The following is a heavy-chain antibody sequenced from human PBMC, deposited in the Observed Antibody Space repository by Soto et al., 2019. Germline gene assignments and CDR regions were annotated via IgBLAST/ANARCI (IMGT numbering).Heavy chain of an antibody. CDR3: ARVGQLISTSCYNLCHFDD. D-gene: IGHD2-2*02. J-gene: IGHJ4*02. Sequence: GVSLRLSCAASGFPFRSYAMHWVRQAPGKGLEWVAVISYDGSNKYYADSVKGRFTISRDNSKNTLYLQMNSLRAEDTAVYYCARVGQLISTSCYNLCHFDDWGQATLVTVSS. CDR1: GFPFRSYA. CDR2: ISYDGSNK. V-gene: IGHV3-30-3*01.